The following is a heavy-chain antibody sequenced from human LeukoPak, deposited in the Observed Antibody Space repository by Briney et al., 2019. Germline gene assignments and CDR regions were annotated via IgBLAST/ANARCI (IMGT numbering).Heavy chain of an antibody. CDR1: GFTFSSYA. CDR3: VKEQGLVPIY. V-gene: IGHV3-64D*06. J-gene: IGHJ4*02. D-gene: IGHD6-19*01. Sequence: PGGSLRLSCSASGFTFSSYAMNWVRQAPGRGLEYVSGITRNGGITYYIDSVKGRFTISRDNSKNTLYLQMSSVRPEDTAVYHCVKEQGLVPIYWGQGTLVTVSS. CDR2: ITRNGGIT.